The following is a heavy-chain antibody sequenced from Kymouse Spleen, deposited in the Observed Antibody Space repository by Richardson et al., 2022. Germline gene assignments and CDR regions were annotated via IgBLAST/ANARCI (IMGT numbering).Heavy chain of an antibody. CDR2: IKQDGSEK. CDR1: GFTFSSYW. D-gene: IGHD6-13*01. Sequence: EVQLVESGGGLVQPGGSLRLSCAASGFTFSSYWMSWVRQAPGKGLEWVANIKQDGSEKYYVDSVKGRFTISRDNAKNSLYLQMNSLRAEDTAVYYCARDLGIAAAGYFDYWGQGTLVTVSS. V-gene: IGHV3-7*01. CDR3: ARDLGIAAAGYFDY. J-gene: IGHJ4*02.